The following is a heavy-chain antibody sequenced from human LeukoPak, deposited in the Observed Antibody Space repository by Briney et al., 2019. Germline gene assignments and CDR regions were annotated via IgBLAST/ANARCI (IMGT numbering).Heavy chain of an antibody. V-gene: IGHV4-38-2*02. CDR2: VSKNFGS. Sequence: PADPLSLTCTVSGSSIDPRAWIRQPPGKGLEWIGTVSKNFGSRYNPSLRSRVTMSLDTSKHQISLHLNSVTAADTAIYYCATLTLTGIHGRAWFDYWGQGMLVTASS. J-gene: IGHJ4*02. D-gene: IGHD3-10*01. CDR1: GSSIDP. CDR3: ATLTLTGIHGRAWFDY.